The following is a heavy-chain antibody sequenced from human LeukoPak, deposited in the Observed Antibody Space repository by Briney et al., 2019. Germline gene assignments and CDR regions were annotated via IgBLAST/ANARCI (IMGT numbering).Heavy chain of an antibody. CDR3: AKGDTIMVIDY. D-gene: IGHD5-18*01. CDR1: GFTLSSYA. J-gene: IGHJ4*02. CDR2: ISGSGDST. Sequence: GGSLRLYCAASGFTLSSYAMCWVRQAPGKGLEWVSAISGSGDSTYYADSVKGRFTISRDNSKNTLFLQMNSLRAEDTAVYYCAKGDTIMVIDYWGQGILVTVSS. V-gene: IGHV3-23*01.